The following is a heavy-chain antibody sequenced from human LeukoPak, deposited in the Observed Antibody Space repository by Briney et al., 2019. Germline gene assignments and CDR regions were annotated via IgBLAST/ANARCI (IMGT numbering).Heavy chain of an antibody. V-gene: IGHV4-59*01. Sequence: PSETLSLTCTVSDGSISSYYWSWLRQPPGKGLEWIGYIYYSGSTNYNPSLKSRVTISVDTSKNQFSLKLSSVTAADTAVYYCARGVVAASTQFDYWGQGTLVTVSS. CDR2: IYYSGST. D-gene: IGHD2-15*01. CDR3: ARGVVAASTQFDY. J-gene: IGHJ4*02. CDR1: DGSISSYY.